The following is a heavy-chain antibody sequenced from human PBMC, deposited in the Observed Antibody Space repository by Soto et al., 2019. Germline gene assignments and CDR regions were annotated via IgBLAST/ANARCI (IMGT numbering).Heavy chain of an antibody. CDR1: GYTFTRYY. J-gene: IGHJ6*02. V-gene: IGHV1-46*01. D-gene: IGHD4-4*01. CDR2: INPSGGST. Sequence: GASVKVSCKASGYTFTRYYMHWVRQAPGQGLEWMGIINPSGGSTRYAEKFQGRVTMTRGTSTSTVYMEVSSLRSEDTAVYFCARDRDYSNYDFYYYGMDAWGQGTTVTVSS. CDR3: ARDRDYSNYDFYYYGMDA.